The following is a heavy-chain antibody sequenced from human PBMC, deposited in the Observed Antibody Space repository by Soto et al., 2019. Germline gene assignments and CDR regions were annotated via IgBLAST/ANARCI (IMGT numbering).Heavy chain of an antibody. J-gene: IGHJ6*02. CDR3: ARHICYGMDV. V-gene: IGHV4-39*01. CDR1: GGSISSSSYY. CDR2: IYYSGST. Sequence: PSETLSLTCTVSGGSISSSSYYWGWIRQPPGKGLEWIGSIYYSGSTYYNPSLKSRVTISVDTSKNQFSLKLSSVTAADTAVYYCARHICYGMDVWGQGTKVTVSS.